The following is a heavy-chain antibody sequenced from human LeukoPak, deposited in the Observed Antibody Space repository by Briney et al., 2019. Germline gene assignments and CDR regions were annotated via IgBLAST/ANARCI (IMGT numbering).Heavy chain of an antibody. D-gene: IGHD3-10*01. Sequence: SQTLSLTCTVSGGSISSGSYYWSWIRQPAGKGLEWIGRIYTSGSTNYNPSLKSRVTISVDTSKNQFSLKLSSVTAADTAVYYCARKPRGTMVRGVIPSPPYYYYGMDVWGQGTTVTVSS. CDR1: GGSISSGSYY. CDR2: IYTSGST. CDR3: ARKPRGTMVRGVIPSPPYYYYGMDV. V-gene: IGHV4-61*02. J-gene: IGHJ6*02.